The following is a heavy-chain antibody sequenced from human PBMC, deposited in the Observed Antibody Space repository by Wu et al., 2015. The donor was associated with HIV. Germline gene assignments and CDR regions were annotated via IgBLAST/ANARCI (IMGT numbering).Heavy chain of an antibody. Sequence: QVQLVQSGAEVRKPKSSVKVSCKASGTTFRSHSISWIRQAPGQGLEWMGRIIPIFNTADYSQRFQGRVTITADESTNTAYMQLSSLRFDDTAIYYCATEGGYYLTTSLDSWGQGTLVTVSS. V-gene: IGHV1-69*13. D-gene: IGHD3-10*01. CDR3: ATEGGYYLTTSLDS. J-gene: IGHJ4*02. CDR2: IIPIFNTA. CDR1: GTTFRSHS.